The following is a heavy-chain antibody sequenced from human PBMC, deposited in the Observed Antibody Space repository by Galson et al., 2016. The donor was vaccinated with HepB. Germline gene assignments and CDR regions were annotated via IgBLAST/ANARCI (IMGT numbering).Heavy chain of an antibody. CDR3: ARGQEDQDGYDF. CDR1: GASIKNNTW. J-gene: IGHJ4*02. Sequence: SETLSLTCGVSGASIKNNTWWSWVRQSPRQGLEWIGEIYRSGGTNYKPSLKSRVTMSIDKSKNQFSLRLTSVTAADTAVYYCARGQEDQDGYDFWGQGTLVTVSS. V-gene: IGHV4-4*02. CDR2: IYRSGGT. D-gene: IGHD2-15*01.